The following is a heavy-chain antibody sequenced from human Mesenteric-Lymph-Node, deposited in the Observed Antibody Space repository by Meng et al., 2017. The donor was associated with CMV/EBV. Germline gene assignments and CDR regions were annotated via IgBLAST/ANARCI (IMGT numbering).Heavy chain of an antibody. D-gene: IGHD2-15*01. V-gene: IGHV3-48*03. CDR2: ISASDNTI. CDR1: GFTFSGYV. CDR3: ARDRVDFDTDSCHFHGMDV. Sequence: GESLKISCAASGFTFSGYVMNWVRQAPGKGLEWLSFISASDNTIYYADSVMGRFTISRDNAKNSLYLQMNSLRAEDTAVYYCARDRVDFDTDSCHFHGMDVWGQGTTVTVSS. J-gene: IGHJ6*02.